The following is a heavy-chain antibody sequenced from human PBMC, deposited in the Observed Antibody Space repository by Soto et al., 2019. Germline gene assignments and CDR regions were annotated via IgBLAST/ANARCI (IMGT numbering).Heavy chain of an antibody. CDR1: AGSISTINYY. J-gene: IGHJ4*02. CDR2: ISYSGST. V-gene: IGHV4-31*03. D-gene: IGHD1-26*01. Sequence: SETLSLTCTVSAGSISTINYYWSWIRQHPEKGLEWIGYISYSGSTFYHSSLKSRVTISLDTSKKQFSLTLTSVTAADTAVYYCARSAQWDGFDYWGQGTLVTVSS. CDR3: ARSAQWDGFDY.